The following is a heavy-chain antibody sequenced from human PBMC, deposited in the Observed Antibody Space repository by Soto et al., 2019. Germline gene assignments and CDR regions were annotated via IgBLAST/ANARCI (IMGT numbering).Heavy chain of an antibody. D-gene: IGHD2-15*01. Sequence: ASVKVSCKASGGTFSSYAISWVRQAPGQGLEWMGGIIPIFGTANYAQKFQGRVTITADESTSTAYMELSSLRSEDTAVYYCAREVYCSGGSCYSPATYYYYGMDVWGQGTTVTSP. CDR3: AREVYCSGGSCYSPATYYYYGMDV. J-gene: IGHJ6*02. CDR2: IIPIFGTA. V-gene: IGHV1-69*13. CDR1: GGTFSSYA.